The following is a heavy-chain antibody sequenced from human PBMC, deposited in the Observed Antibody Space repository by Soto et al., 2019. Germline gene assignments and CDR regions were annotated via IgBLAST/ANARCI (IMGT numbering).Heavy chain of an antibody. CDR3: ARYSYWQDY. D-gene: IGHD5-18*01. CDR2: ISSGSSYI. J-gene: IGHJ4*02. V-gene: IGHV3-21*01. CDR1: GFTFSSYT. Sequence: EVQLVESGGGLVKPGGSLRLSCAASGFTFSSYTMNWVRQAPGKGLEWVSSISSGSSYIYYAASVKGRFTISRDNAKNSLYLQMNSLRAEDTAVYYCARYSYWQDYWGQGTLVTVSS.